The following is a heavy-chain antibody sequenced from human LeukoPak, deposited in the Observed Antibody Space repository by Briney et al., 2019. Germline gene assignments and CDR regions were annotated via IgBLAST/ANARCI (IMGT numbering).Heavy chain of an antibody. CDR2: LYHSGST. Sequence: SETLSLTCTVYSGSISSYSWNWIRQPPAKGQEWIQYLYHSGSTYYNPSLKSRVTISVDRSKNQFSLKLSSVTAADTAVYYCARDSVSIWSGHNYGMDVWGQGTTVTVSS. D-gene: IGHD3-3*01. CDR1: SGSISSYS. CDR3: ARDSVSIWSGHNYGMDV. V-gene: IGHV4-30-2*01. J-gene: IGHJ6*02.